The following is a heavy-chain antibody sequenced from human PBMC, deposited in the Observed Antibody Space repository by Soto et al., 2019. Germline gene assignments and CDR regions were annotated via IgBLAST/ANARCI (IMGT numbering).Heavy chain of an antibody. D-gene: IGHD6-6*01. CDR2: ISWNSGNI. CDR3: VKASTYSSSQGWFDP. J-gene: IGHJ5*02. CDR1: GFSFDGYA. Sequence: LRLSCAASGFSFDGYAMNWVRQPPGKGLEWVSGISWNSGNIDYADSVKGRFTISRDNAKNSLYLQMNSLRAEDTALYYCVKASTYSSSQGWFDPWGQGTMVTVSS. V-gene: IGHV3-9*01.